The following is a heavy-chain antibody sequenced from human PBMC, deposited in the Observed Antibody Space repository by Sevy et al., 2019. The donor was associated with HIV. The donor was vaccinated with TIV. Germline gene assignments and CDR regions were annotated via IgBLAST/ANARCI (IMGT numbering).Heavy chain of an antibody. J-gene: IGHJ3*01. CDR3: ACRGPSAFHDAFDF. CDR1: GFAFSDYS. CDR2: ISGLSNYI. Sequence: GGSLRLSCAASGFAFSDYSMNWVRQAPGKGLEWVSFISGLSNYIYNADFMRGRFTISRDNAKNSLFLQMNSLRAEDAAVYYCACRGPSAFHDAFDFWGQGTMVTVSS. V-gene: IGHV3-21*01. D-gene: IGHD2-15*01.